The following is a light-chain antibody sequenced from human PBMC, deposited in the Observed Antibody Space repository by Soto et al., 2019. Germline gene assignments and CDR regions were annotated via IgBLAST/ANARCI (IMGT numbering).Light chain of an antibody. CDR3: QQYSAHPLP. V-gene: IGKV1-9*01. CDR1: QDIAHN. J-gene: IGKJ4*01. CDR2: EKS. Sequence: DIQLTQSPSVLSASLGDRVSISCRASQDIAHNLNWYKQKVGRAPKLLIFEKSTLLYGVPSRFSGSGSGTEFTLTITSLQPEDFATYYCQQYSAHPLPFGGGTRVEIK.